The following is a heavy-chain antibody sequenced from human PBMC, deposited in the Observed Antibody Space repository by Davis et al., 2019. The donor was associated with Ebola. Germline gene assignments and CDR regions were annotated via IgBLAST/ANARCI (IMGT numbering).Heavy chain of an antibody. CDR2: INYTGNT. V-gene: IGHV4-39*01. CDR1: GGSISSSAYY. J-gene: IGHJ5*02. CDR3: ARQADTSCWYWFDP. D-gene: IGHD2-2*01. Sequence: PSETLSLTCTVSGGSISSSAYYWGWIRQPPGKGLEWIGSINYTGNTYYNLSLKSRVTISVDTSKNQFCLKMSSVTAADTAVYYCARQADTSCWYWFDPWGQGTLVTVSS.